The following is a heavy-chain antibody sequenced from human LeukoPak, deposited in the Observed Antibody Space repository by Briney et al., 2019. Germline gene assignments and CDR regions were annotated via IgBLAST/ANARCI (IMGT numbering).Heavy chain of an antibody. CDR3: ASEYNWNDPAHYYYMDV. CDR1: GYTFIDYC. J-gene: IGHJ6*03. V-gene: IGHV1-2*06. D-gene: IGHD1-20*01. Sequence: ASVKVSCKASGYTFIDYCIRWVRQATGQGLEWMGRINPNSGGTNYAQKFQGRVTMTSDTSISTAYMELSRLRSDDTAVYYCASEYNWNDPAHYYYMDVWGKGTTVTVSS. CDR2: INPNSGGT.